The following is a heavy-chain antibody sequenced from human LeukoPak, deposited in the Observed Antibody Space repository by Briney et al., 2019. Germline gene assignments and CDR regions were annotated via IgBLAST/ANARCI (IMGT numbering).Heavy chain of an antibody. D-gene: IGHD2-15*01. Sequence: SETLSLTCAVYGGSFSGYYWSWIRQPPGKGLEWIGEINHSGSTNYNPSLKSRVTISVDTSKNQFSLKLSSVTAADTAVYYCARLFGYCSGGSCYPHYFDYWGQGTLVTVSS. J-gene: IGHJ4*02. CDR1: GGSFSGYY. CDR2: INHSGST. CDR3: ARLFGYCSGGSCYPHYFDY. V-gene: IGHV4-34*01.